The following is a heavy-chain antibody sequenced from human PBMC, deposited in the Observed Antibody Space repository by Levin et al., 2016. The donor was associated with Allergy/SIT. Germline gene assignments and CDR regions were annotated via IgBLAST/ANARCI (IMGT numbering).Heavy chain of an antibody. Sequence: SETLSLTCTVSGGSISPYFWNWIRQPPGKGLEWIGYIYYTGSTNNNPSLKSRFTMSVDTSKNQFSLRVTSVTAADTAVYYCARGAGTGGYNFPFDLWGQGTLVTVSS. J-gene: IGHJ3*01. D-gene: IGHD5-24*01. CDR1: GGSISPYF. V-gene: IGHV4-59*01. CDR3: ARGAGTGGYNFPFDL. CDR2: IYYTGST.